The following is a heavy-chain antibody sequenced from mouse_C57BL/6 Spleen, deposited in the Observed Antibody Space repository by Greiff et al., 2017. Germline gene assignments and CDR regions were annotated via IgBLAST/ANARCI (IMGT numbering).Heavy chain of an antibody. D-gene: IGHD2-4*01. Sequence: QVQLQQPGAELVKPGASVKLSCKASGYTFTSYWMHWVKQRPGQGLEWIGMIHPNSGSTNYNEKFKSKATLTVDKSSSTAYMQLSSLTSEDSAVYYCARGPYYDDWYFDVWGTGTTVTVSS. V-gene: IGHV1-64*01. CDR1: GYTFTSYW. J-gene: IGHJ1*03. CDR2: IHPNSGST. CDR3: ARGPYYDDWYFDV.